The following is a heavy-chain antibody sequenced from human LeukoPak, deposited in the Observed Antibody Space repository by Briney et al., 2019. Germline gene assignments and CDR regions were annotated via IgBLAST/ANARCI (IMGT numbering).Heavy chain of an antibody. CDR3: ARSFGYGVDAFDI. CDR1: GFTFSSFT. D-gene: IGHD5-18*01. Sequence: PGGSLRLSCAASGFTFSSFTMSWVRQAPGKGLEWVSAMSGRGRSTYYADSVKGRFTISRDNSKNTLYLQMNSLRAEDTAIYYCARSFGYGVDAFDIWGQGTMVTVSS. V-gene: IGHV3-23*01. CDR2: MSGRGRST. J-gene: IGHJ3*02.